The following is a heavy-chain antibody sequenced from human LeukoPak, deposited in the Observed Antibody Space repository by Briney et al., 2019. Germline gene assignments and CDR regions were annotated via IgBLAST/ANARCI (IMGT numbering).Heavy chain of an antibody. J-gene: IGHJ4*02. CDR3: ARRGWDVAWDY. CDR2: IYSSGNT. V-gene: IGHV4-39*01. Sequence: SETLSLTCTVSGGSISSSSYYWGWVRQPPGKGLECIGSIYSSGNTYYNPCLKSRVTISVDTSKNQFSLKLSSVTAADTAVYYCARRGWDVAWDYWGQGTLVTVSS. D-gene: IGHD1-26*01. CDR1: GGSISSSSYY.